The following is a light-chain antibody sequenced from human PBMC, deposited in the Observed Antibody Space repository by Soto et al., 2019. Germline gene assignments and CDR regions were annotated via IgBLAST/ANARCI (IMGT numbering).Light chain of an antibody. V-gene: IGLV2-14*01. J-gene: IGLJ1*01. CDR3: SSYTSSSTYV. CDR2: EVS. CDR1: SSDVGGYNY. Sequence: QSVLTQPASVSGSPGQSITISCTGTSSDVGGYNYVSWYQQHPGKAPKLMIYEVSNRPSGVSNHFSGSKSGNTASLTISGLQAADEADYYCSSYTSSSTYVFGTGTQLTVL.